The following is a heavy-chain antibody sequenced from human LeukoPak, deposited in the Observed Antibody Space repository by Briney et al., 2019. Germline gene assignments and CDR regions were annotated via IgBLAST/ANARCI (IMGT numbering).Heavy chain of an antibody. CDR1: GYSISSGYY. CDR3: ARAGLGYCSSTSCYTIGFWFDP. CDR2: IYHSGST. D-gene: IGHD2-2*02. V-gene: IGHV4-38-2*02. Sequence: PSETLSLTCTVSGYSISSGYYWGWIRQPPGKGLEWIGSIYHSGSTYYNPSLKSRVTISVDTSKNQFSLKLSSVTAADMAVYYCARAGLGYCSSTSCYTIGFWFDPWGQGTLVTVSS. J-gene: IGHJ5*02.